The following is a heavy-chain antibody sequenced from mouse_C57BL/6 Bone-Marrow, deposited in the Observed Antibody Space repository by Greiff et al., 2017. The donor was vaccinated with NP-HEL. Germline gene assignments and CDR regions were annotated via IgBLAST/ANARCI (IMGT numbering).Heavy chain of an antibody. CDR3: ARHYYGFDY. Sequence: VQLQQPGAELVRPGTSVKLSCKASGYTFTSYWMHWVKQRPGQGLEWIGVIDPSDSYTNYNQKFKGKATLTVDTSSSTAYMQLSSLTSEDSAVYYCARHYYGFDYWGQGTTLTVSS. V-gene: IGHV1-59*01. D-gene: IGHD2-1*01. CDR2: IDPSDSYT. J-gene: IGHJ2*01. CDR1: GYTFTSYW.